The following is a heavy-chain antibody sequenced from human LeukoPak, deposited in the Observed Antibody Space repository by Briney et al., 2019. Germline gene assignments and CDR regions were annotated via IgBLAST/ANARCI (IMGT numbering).Heavy chain of an antibody. J-gene: IGHJ4*02. Sequence: GGSLRLSCAASGFTFSSYSMNWVRQAPGKGLEWVSSISSSSGYIYYADSVKGRFTISRDNAKNSLYLQMNSLRAEDTAVYYCARNYGDYSPVDYWGQGTLVTVSS. CDR2: ISSSSGYI. CDR1: GFTFSSYS. CDR3: ARNYGDYSPVDY. V-gene: IGHV3-21*01. D-gene: IGHD4-17*01.